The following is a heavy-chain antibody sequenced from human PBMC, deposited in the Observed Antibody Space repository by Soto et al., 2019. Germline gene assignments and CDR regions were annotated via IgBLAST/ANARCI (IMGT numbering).Heavy chain of an antibody. CDR1: GFTFSSYG. J-gene: IGHJ6*02. V-gene: IGHV3-33*01. CDR3: ARDRSMVRGVIPYYYGMDV. D-gene: IGHD3-10*01. Sequence: GGSLRLSCAASGFTFSSYGMHWVRQAPGKGLEWVAVIWYDGSNKYYADSVKGRFTISRDNSKNTLYLQMNSLRAEDTAVYYCARDRSMVRGVIPYYYGMDVWGQGTTVTVS. CDR2: IWYDGSNK.